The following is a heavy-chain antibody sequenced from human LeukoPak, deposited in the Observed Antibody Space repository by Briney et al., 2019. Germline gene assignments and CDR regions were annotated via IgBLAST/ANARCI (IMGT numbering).Heavy chain of an antibody. D-gene: IGHD4-11*01. Sequence: PSETLSLTCTVSGGPVSSSSYYWSWIRQPPGKGLEWIGYIYYSGSTNYNPSLKSRVTISVDTSKNQFSLKLSSVTAADTAVYYCARGAQYYSNYYFDSWDQGTLVTVSS. CDR3: ARGAQYYSNYYFDS. V-gene: IGHV4-61*01. J-gene: IGHJ4*02. CDR2: IYYSGST. CDR1: GGPVSSSSYY.